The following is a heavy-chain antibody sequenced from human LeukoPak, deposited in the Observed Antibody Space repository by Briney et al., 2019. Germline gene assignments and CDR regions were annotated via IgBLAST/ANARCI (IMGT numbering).Heavy chain of an antibody. CDR1: GYSISSGYY. J-gene: IGHJ4*02. D-gene: IGHD2-2*01. V-gene: IGHV4-38-2*02. CDR3: ARVPDQLPSPWFDY. Sequence: SETLSLTCTVSGYSISSGYYWGWIRQPPGKGLEWIGSIYHSGSTYYNPSLKSRVTISVDTSKNQFSLKLSSVTAADTAVYYCARVPDQLPSPWFDYWGQGTLVTVSS. CDR2: IYHSGST.